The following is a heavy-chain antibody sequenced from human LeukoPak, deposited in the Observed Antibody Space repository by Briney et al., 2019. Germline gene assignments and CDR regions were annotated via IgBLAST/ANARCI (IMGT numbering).Heavy chain of an antibody. CDR3: TTSGNYFGDY. Sequence: PGGSLRLSCAASGFTFSTYAMSWVRQAPGAGRDGVSSITDRGGSTYYADSVKGRFTISRDNSKNTLYLQMNSLRAEDTAVYYCTTSGNYFGDYWGQGTPVTVSS. CDR1: GFTFSTYA. V-gene: IGHV3-23*01. D-gene: IGHD1-26*01. J-gene: IGHJ4*02. CDR2: ITDRGGST.